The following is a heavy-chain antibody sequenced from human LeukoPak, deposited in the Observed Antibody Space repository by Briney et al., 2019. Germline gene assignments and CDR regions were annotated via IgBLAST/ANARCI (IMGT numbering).Heavy chain of an antibody. J-gene: IGHJ4*02. CDR2: ISGSGGST. CDR3: AKDNDFWSGQYREDYFDY. CDR1: GFTFSSYA. D-gene: IGHD3-3*01. V-gene: IGHV3-23*01. Sequence: GGSLRLSCAASGFTFSSYAMSWVRQAPGKGQEWVSAISGSGGSTYYADSVKGRFTISRDNSKNTLYLQMNSLRAEDTAVYYCAKDNDFWSGQYREDYFDYWGQGTLVTVSS.